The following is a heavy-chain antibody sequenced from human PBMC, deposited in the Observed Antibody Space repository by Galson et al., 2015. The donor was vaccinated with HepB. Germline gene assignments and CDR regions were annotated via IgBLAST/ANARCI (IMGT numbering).Heavy chain of an antibody. CDR1: GFTFSNAW. Sequence: SLRLSCAASGFTFSNAWMSWVRQAPGKGLEWVGRIKSKTDGGTTDYAAPVKGRFTISRDDSKNTLYLQMNSLKTEDTAVYYCTPGRGNCCSSSFYKDYWGQGTLVTVSS. J-gene: IGHJ4*02. CDR2: IKSKTDGGTT. D-gene: IGHD2-2*02. CDR3: TPGRGNCCSSSFYKDY. V-gene: IGHV3-15*01.